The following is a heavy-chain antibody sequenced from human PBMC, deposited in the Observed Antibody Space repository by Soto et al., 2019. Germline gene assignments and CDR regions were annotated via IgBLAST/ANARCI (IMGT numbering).Heavy chain of an antibody. Sequence: GESLKISCEGSGYGFSNYWIGWVRQKSGKGLEWMGIIFPRDSDTKYNPSLQGQVSISADNSVATAYLHLSSLKPSDSAIYYCARHIYTNENGNLLVDFWGQGTPVTVSS. V-gene: IGHV5-51*01. D-gene: IGHD2-8*01. CDR1: GYGFSNYW. CDR2: IFPRDSDT. J-gene: IGHJ4*02. CDR3: ARHIYTNENGNLLVDF.